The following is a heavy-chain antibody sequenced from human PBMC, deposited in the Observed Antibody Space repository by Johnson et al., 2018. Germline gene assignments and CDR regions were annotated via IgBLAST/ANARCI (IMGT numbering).Heavy chain of an antibody. CDR3: ASGGGYYYGYCQH. CDR1: GYSFTSYW. D-gene: IGHD3-22*01. J-gene: IGHJ1*01. Sequence: VQLVQSGAEVTKXGESXKIXCKGSGYSFTSYWLGWVRQMPGKGLEWLGIISPRDSDTRSSPAFQGQVTISADKSISTAYLQWSSLKASDTAMYYCASGGGYYYGYCQHWGQGTLVTVSS. V-gene: IGHV5-51*01. CDR2: ISPRDSDT.